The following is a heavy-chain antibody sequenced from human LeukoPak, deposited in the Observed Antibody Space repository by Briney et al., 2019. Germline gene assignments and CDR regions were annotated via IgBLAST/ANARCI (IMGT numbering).Heavy chain of an antibody. J-gene: IGHJ6*02. CDR3: ARLRGGSTDPFYFYYGMDV. V-gene: IGHV5-51*01. CDR2: IYPGDSDT. CDR1: GYSFTNYW. D-gene: IGHD3-16*01. Sequence: GESLKISCQGSGYSFTNYWIAWVRQMPGKGLEWMGIIYPGDSDTRYSPSFQGQVTISADKSISTAYLQWSSLRASDTAMYYCARLRGGSTDPFYFYYGMDVWGQGTTVTVSS.